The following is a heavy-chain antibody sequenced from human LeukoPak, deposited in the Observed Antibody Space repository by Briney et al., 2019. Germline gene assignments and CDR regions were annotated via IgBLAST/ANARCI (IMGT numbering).Heavy chain of an antibody. CDR1: GYTFTSYA. J-gene: IGHJ4*02. Sequence: ASVKVSCKASGYTFTSYAMHWVRQAPGQRLEWMGWINAGNGNTKYSQEFQGRVTITRDTSASTAYMELSSLRSEDMAVYYCARGGDYVWGSYRYRSGFDYWGQGTLVTVSS. CDR3: ARGGDYVWGSYRYRSGFDY. V-gene: IGHV1-3*03. D-gene: IGHD3-16*02. CDR2: INAGNGNT.